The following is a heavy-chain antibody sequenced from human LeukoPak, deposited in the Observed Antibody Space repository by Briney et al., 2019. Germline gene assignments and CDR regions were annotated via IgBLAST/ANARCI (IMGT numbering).Heavy chain of an antibody. CDR2: IYYSGST. CDR3: ASGIAVAGRDYFDY. V-gene: IGHV4-39*07. J-gene: IGHJ4*02. D-gene: IGHD6-19*01. Sequence: PSETLSLTCTVSGGSISSSSYYWGWIRQPPGKGLEWIGSIYYSGSTYYNPSLKSRVTISVDTSKNQFSLKLSSVTAADTAVYYCASGIAVAGRDYFDYWGQGTLVTVSS. CDR1: GGSISSSSYY.